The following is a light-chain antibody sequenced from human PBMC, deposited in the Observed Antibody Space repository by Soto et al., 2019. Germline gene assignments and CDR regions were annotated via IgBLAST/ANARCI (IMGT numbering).Light chain of an antibody. CDR2: EVS. CDR3: SSYTGSSILYV. J-gene: IGLJ1*01. CDR1: SSDVGAHNF. V-gene: IGLV2-14*01. Sequence: QSVLTQPASVSGSPGQSITISCTGTSSDVGAHNFVSWYQQHPGKAPKLIFYEVSNRPPGLSDRFSGSKSGTTASLTISGLQAEDEADYFCSSYTGSSILYVFGTGTKVTVL.